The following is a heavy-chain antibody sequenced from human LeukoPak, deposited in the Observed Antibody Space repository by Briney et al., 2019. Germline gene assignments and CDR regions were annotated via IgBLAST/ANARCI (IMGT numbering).Heavy chain of an antibody. CDR1: GFTFSSYS. CDR3: ARGNDVGGLYYFDY. Sequence: GGSLRLSCAASGFTFSSYSMNLVRQAPGKGLEWVSSISSSSSYIYYTDSVKGRLTISRDNAKNSLYLQMNSLRAEDTAVYYCARGNDVGGLYYFDYWGQGTLVAVSS. CDR2: ISSSSSYI. J-gene: IGHJ4*02. V-gene: IGHV3-21*01. D-gene: IGHD1-26*01.